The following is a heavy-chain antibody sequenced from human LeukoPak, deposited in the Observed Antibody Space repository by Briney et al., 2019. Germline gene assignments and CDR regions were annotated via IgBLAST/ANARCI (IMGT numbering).Heavy chain of an antibody. CDR3: ARYSGSLGGFAP. CDR2: IYYSGST. Sequence: SETLSLTCTVSGGSISIYYWSWIRQPPGKGLEWIGYIYYSGSTNYYTYLKSRVTISVDTSKNQFSLKLSSVTAADTAVYYCARYSGSLGGFAPWGQGTLVTVSS. CDR1: GGSISIYY. V-gene: IGHV4-59*01. J-gene: IGHJ5*02. D-gene: IGHD1-26*01.